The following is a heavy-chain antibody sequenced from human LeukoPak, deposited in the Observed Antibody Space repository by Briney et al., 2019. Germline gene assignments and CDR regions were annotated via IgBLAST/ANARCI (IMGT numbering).Heavy chain of an antibody. Sequence: SETLSLTCTVSGDSISSTSHYWDWIRQPPGKGLEWIGNIYFTGSTYYCPSLKSRVTISVDRSKNQFSLKLNSVTAADTAVYYCARHYGPWGQGTLVTVSS. CDR1: GDSISSTSHY. CDR2: IYFTGST. CDR3: ARHYGP. V-gene: IGHV4-39*01. D-gene: IGHD3-10*01. J-gene: IGHJ5*02.